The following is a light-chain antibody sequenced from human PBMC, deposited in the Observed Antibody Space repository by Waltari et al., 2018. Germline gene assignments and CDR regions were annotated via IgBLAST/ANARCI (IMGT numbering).Light chain of an antibody. V-gene: IGKV1-5*03. CDR3: QQYNSHSWT. CDR2: KAS. Sequence: DIQMTQSPSTLSASVGDRVTITCRASQTIGSWLAWYQQKPGKAPRLLIYKASSLESEVPSRFSGSGSGTEFTLTISSLQPDDFATYHGQQYNSHSWTFGQGTKVEIK. CDR1: QTIGSW. J-gene: IGKJ1*01.